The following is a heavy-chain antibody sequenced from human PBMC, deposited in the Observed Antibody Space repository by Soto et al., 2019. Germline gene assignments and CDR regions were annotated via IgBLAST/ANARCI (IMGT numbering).Heavy chain of an antibody. J-gene: IGHJ6*02. D-gene: IGHD6-19*01. CDR2: ISYDGSNK. V-gene: IGHV3-30-3*01. CDR3: ARDVRVEQWLVLYYYYGMAV. Sequence: QVQLVESGGGVVQPGRSLRLSCAASGFTFSSYAMHWVRQAPGKGLEWVAVISYDGSNKYYADSVKGRFTISRDNSKNALYLQMNSLRAEDTAVYYCARDVRVEQWLVLYYYYGMAVWGQGATVTVSS. CDR1: GFTFSSYA.